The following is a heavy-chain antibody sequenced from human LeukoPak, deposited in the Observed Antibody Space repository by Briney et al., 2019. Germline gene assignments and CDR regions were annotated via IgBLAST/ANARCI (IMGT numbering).Heavy chain of an antibody. CDR2: IIPSFGTA. Sequence: ASVKVSCKASGGTFSSYAISWVRQAPGQGLEWMGRIIPSFGTANYAQKFQGRVTITTDESTSTAYMELSSLRSEDTAVYYCARGDQAGVFDYWGQGTLVTVSS. V-gene: IGHV1-69*05. CDR1: GGTFSSYA. J-gene: IGHJ4*02. CDR3: ARGDQAGVFDY. D-gene: IGHD2-2*01.